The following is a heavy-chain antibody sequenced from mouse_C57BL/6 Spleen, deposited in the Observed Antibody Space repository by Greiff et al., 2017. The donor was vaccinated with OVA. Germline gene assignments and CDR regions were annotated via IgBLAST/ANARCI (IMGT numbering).Heavy chain of an antibody. D-gene: IGHD1-1*01. V-gene: IGHV1-26*01. CDR3: ARGGGSSSLGY. Sequence: VQLQQSGPELVKPGASVKISCKASGYTFTDYYMNWVKQSHGKSLEWIGDINPNNGGTSYNQKFKGKATLTVDKSSSTAYMELRSLTSEDSAVYYCARGGGSSSLGYWGQGTTLTVSS. CDR2: INPNNGGT. CDR1: GYTFTDYY. J-gene: IGHJ2*01.